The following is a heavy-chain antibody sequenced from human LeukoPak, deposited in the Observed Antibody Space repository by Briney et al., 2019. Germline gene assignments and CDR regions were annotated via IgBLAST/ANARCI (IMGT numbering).Heavy chain of an antibody. CDR2: IKQDGSEK. D-gene: IGHD6-13*01. CDR1: GFTFSSYC. J-gene: IGHJ3*02. Sequence: GGSLRLSCAASGFTFSSYCMTWVRQAPGKGLEWVANIKQDGSEKYYVDSVKGRFTTSRDNAKNSLYLQMNSLRAEDTAVYYCARESIAAGVNDAFDIWGQGTMVTVSS. CDR3: ARESIAAGVNDAFDI. V-gene: IGHV3-7*01.